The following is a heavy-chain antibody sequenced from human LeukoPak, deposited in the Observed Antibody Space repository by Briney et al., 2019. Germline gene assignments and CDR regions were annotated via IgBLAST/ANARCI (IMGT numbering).Heavy chain of an antibody. Sequence: GGSLRLSCAASGFTFSAYWMHWVRQVPGKGLVWVSRINNDGTATFFADSVKGRFTISRDNAKNSLYLQMNSLRAEDTAVYYCARMGSRSYTGAFDYWGQGTLVTVSS. J-gene: IGHJ4*02. V-gene: IGHV3-74*01. CDR1: GFTFSAYW. CDR2: INNDGTAT. D-gene: IGHD1-26*01. CDR3: ARMGSRSYTGAFDY.